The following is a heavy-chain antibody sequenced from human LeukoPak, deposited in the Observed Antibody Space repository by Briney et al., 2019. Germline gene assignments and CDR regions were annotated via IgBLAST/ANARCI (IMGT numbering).Heavy chain of an antibody. Sequence: PGGSLRLSCAASGFTFSSYGMHWVRQAPGKGVEGVAVISFDASNKYYADSVKGRFTISRDNSKNTLYLQMNSLRAEDAAVYYCATEGSFDYWGQGTLVTVSS. CDR3: ATEGSFDY. V-gene: IGHV3-30*03. J-gene: IGHJ4*02. CDR2: ISFDASNK. CDR1: GFTFSSYG.